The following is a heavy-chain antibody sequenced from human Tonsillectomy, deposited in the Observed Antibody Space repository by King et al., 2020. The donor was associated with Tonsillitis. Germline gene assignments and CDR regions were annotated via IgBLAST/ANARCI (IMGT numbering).Heavy chain of an antibody. V-gene: IGHV3-11*01. Sequence: VQLVESGVGLVKPGGSLRLSCAASGFSFSDYYMNWIRQAPGKGLEWVSYISNSGDMIYYADSVKGRFTISRANAKNSLNLQMNSLRAEDTATYYCARDPPVYGSSSGDFDYWGQGTLVTVSS. D-gene: IGHD6-6*01. CDR1: GFSFSDYY. J-gene: IGHJ4*02. CDR2: ISNSGDMI. CDR3: ARDPPVYGSSSGDFDY.